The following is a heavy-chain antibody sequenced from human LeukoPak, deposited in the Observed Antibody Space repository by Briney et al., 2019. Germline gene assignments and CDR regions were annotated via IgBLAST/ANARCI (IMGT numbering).Heavy chain of an antibody. CDR3: IRDISGGYFNWFDP. J-gene: IGHJ5*02. Sequence: GRSLRLSCAASGFRLGDYAMHWVRQAPGKGLEWVSGITWNSGDIGYAESVKGRFTVSRDNAKNSLHLQMNSLTYDDTALYYCIRDISGGYFNWFDPWGQGTLVFVSS. CDR1: GFRLGDYA. D-gene: IGHD2-15*01. CDR2: ITWNSGDI. V-gene: IGHV3-9*01.